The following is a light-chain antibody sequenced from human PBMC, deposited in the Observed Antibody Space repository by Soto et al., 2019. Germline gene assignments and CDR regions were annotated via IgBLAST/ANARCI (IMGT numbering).Light chain of an antibody. CDR1: QSISNW. J-gene: IGKJ1*01. V-gene: IGKV1-5*03. Sequence: DIPMTQTPSTLSAFVGDRVTISCRASQSISNWLACYQQKPGKAPKLMIYQASSLESGVPSRFSGSGSGTECTLTISSLQPDDFSTYYCQQYKSYSETLCQGTKVDIK. CDR2: QAS. CDR3: QQYKSYSET.